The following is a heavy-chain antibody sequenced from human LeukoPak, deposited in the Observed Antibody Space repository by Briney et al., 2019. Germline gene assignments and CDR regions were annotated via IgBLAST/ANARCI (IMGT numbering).Heavy chain of an antibody. V-gene: IGHV4-39*01. CDR2: IYYSGST. CDR1: GGSISSSSYY. J-gene: IGHJ4*02. D-gene: IGHD3-3*01. CDR3: ARQWGHYDFWSGYQYYFDY. Sequence: SETLSLTCTVSGGSISSSSYYWGWIRQPPGKGLEWIGSIYYSGSTYYNPSLKSRVSISVDTSKNQFSLKLSSVTAADTAVYYCARQWGHYDFWSGYQYYFDYWGQGTLVTVSS.